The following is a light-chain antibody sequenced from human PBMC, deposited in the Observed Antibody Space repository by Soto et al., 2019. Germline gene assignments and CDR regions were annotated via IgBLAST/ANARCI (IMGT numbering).Light chain of an antibody. J-gene: IGKJ1*01. CDR2: AAS. CDR3: QQSYSTPPT. Sequence: DIQMTQSPSSLSASVGDRVTITCRASQSISSYLNWYQQKPGKAPKPLIYAASSLQSGVPSRFSGSASGTDFTLTISSLQPEDFATYYCQQSYSTPPTLGQGTKVDIK. V-gene: IGKV1-39*01. CDR1: QSISSY.